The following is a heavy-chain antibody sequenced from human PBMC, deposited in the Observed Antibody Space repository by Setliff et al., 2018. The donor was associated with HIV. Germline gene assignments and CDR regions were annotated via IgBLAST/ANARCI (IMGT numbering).Heavy chain of an antibody. CDR2: IRYDGSNK. Sequence: PGGSLRLSCAASGFTFSSYGMHWVRQAPGKGLEWVAFIRYDGSNKYYADSVKGRFTISRDDSRNTLYLHMNNLRVDDTATYYCAIDFPASAFYLSDAFLTNSWGQGTLVTAPQ. D-gene: IGHD3-16*01. J-gene: IGHJ5*02. CDR3: AIDFPASAFYLSDAFLTNS. V-gene: IGHV3-30*02. CDR1: GFTFSSYG.